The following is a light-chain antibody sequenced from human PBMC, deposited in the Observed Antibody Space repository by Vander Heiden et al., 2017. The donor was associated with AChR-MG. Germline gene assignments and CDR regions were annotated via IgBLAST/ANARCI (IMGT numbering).Light chain of an antibody. CDR2: GTS. Sequence: EIVLTQSPGTLSLFPGEGATLSCRASQIIDTNYLAWYQQKPGQAPRLLIYGTSGRATGIPDRFSGSGSATDFTLTISRLEPEDFAVYYCQQFDSSPWTFGQGTKVEI. V-gene: IGKV3-20*01. J-gene: IGKJ1*01. CDR3: QQFDSSPWT. CDR1: QIIDTNY.